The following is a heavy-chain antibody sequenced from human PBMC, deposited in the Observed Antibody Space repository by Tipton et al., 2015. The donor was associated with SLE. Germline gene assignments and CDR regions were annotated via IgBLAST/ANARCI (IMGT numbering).Heavy chain of an antibody. D-gene: IGHD3-16*01. CDR2: IHTSGNI. J-gene: IGHJ4*02. Sequence: TLSLTCTVSGDSIVSYYWSWIRQPAGEGLEWIGRIHTSGNINYNPSLKSRVTMSLDTSKNQFSLRLSSVAAADTAVDYCTKVGGSGHFDYWGQRTLVTVSS. CDR3: TKVGGSGHFDY. CDR1: GDSIVSYY. V-gene: IGHV4-4*07.